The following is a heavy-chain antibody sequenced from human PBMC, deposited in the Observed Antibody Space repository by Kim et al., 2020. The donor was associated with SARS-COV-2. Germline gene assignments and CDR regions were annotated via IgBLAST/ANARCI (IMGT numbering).Heavy chain of an antibody. J-gene: IGHJ4*02. CDR1: GGSISSSSYY. D-gene: IGHD2-15*01. CDR2: IYYSGST. CDR3: ASRGSRPWERSSGGSNALDY. V-gene: IGHV4-39*01. Sequence: SETLSLTCTVSGGSISSSSYYWGWIRQPPGKGLEWIGSIYYSGSTYYNPSLKSRVTISVDTSKNQFSLKLSSVTAADTAVYYCASRGSRPWERSSGGSNALDYWGQGTLVTVSS.